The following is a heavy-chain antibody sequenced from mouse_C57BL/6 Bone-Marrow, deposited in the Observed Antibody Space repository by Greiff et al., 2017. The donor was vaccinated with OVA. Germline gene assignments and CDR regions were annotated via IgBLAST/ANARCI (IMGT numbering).Heavy chain of an antibody. CDR2: IDPSDSET. J-gene: IGHJ4*01. CDR3: ARGIYYGNYYAMDY. Sequence: QVQLQQPGAELVRPGSSVKLSCKASGYTFTSYWMQWVKQRPIQGLEWIGNIDPSDSETHYNQKFKDKATLTVDKSSSTAYMQLSSLTSEDSAVYYCARGIYYGNYYAMDYWGQGTSVTVSS. D-gene: IGHD2-1*01. CDR1: GYTFTSYW. V-gene: IGHV1-52*01.